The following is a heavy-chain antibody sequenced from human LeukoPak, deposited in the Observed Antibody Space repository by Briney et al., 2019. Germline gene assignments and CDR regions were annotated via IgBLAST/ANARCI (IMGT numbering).Heavy chain of an antibody. V-gene: IGHV4-4*07. J-gene: IGHJ4*02. CDR1: GGSISRYY. Sequence: SETLSLTCTVSGGSISRYYWSWIRQPAGKGLEWIGRIYTSGSTNYNPSLKSRVTMSVDTSKNQFSLKLSSVTAADTAVYYCARYAVYGSGSYYVYWGQGTLVTVSS. CDR2: IYTSGST. D-gene: IGHD3-10*01. CDR3: ARYAVYGSGSYYVY.